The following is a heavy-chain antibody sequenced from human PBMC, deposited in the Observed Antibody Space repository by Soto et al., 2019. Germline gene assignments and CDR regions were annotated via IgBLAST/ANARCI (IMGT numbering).Heavy chain of an antibody. J-gene: IGHJ4*02. D-gene: IGHD2-21*02. CDR3: ARAGGDALYYLDY. CDR2: TDYSGNT. CDR1: SDSISSYY. Sequence: SETLSLTCTVSSDSISSYYWIWIRQSPGKGLEWIGYTDYSGNTNYNPSLKSRVTISGDTSKNQFSLRLSSVTAADTAVYYCARAGGDALYYLDYWGQGTLVTGPS. V-gene: IGHV4-59*08.